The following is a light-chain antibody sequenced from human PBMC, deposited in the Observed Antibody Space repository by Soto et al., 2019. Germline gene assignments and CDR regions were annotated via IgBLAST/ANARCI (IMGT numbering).Light chain of an antibody. CDR3: QQAFNFPHT. CDR2: AAS. CDR1: HGISTW. Sequence: DVQITQSPSSVSSSLGYRVTITFRASHGISTWLAWYQQKPGTAPKLLIYAASSLQNGVPSRFSGSGSGTEFTLTISSLQPEDSATYYCQQAFNFPHTFGQGTRLEIK. V-gene: IGKV1-12*01. J-gene: IGKJ5*01.